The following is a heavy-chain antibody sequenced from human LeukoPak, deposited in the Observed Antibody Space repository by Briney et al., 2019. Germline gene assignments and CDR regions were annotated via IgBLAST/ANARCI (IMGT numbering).Heavy chain of an antibody. J-gene: IGHJ4*02. V-gene: IGHV3-7*03. Sequence: GGSLRLSCAASEFSFSSYWMSWVRQAPGKGLEWVANIKPDGSEKNYVDSVKGRFTISRDNAKNSLYLQMNSLRAEDTAVYYCAKGSSWGGRYYFDYWGQGTLVTVSS. CDR3: AKGSSWGGRYYFDY. CDR1: EFSFSSYW. D-gene: IGHD3-16*01. CDR2: IKPDGSEK.